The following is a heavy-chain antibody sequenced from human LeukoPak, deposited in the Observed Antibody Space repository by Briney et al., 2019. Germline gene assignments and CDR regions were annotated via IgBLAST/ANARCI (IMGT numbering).Heavy chain of an antibody. CDR3: ARRGYCSGGTCSRVYHFDS. J-gene: IGHJ4*02. CDR1: GYRFTDYW. CDR2: IYGGDSDI. D-gene: IGHD2-15*01. Sequence: GESRQISFKASGYRFTDYWIGWLRQMPGKGLEWMRIIYGGDSDITYCPSFEGQVTFSADKSITTAYLQWNSLKASGTAIYYCARRGYCSGGTCSRVYHFDSWGQGTLVTVSS. V-gene: IGHV5-51*01.